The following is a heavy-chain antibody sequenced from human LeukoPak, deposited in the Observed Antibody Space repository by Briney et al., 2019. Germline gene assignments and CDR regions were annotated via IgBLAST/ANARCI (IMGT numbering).Heavy chain of an antibody. J-gene: IGHJ6*04. CDR3: AELGITMIGGV. CDR1: GFTFWNYW. D-gene: IGHD3-10*02. Sequence: GGSLRLSCAASGFTFWNYWMHWVRKAPGKGLEWVSYISSSGSTIYYADSVKGRFTISRDNAKNSLYLQMNSLRAEDTAVYYCAELGITMIGGVWGKGTTVTISS. V-gene: IGHV3-48*04. CDR2: ISSSGSTI.